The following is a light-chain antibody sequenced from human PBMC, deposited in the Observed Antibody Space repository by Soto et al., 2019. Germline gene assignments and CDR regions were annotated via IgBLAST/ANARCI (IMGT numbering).Light chain of an antibody. Sequence: MALGRSAGTLARCDGGRSALSCWASQSVSSSYLAWYQQKPGQAPRLLIYGASSRATGIPDRFSGSGSGTDFTLTISRLEPEVFAVYYCQQYGSSPPITFGQGTRLEIK. CDR3: QQYGSSPPIT. CDR2: GAS. V-gene: IGKV3-20*01. J-gene: IGKJ5*01. CDR1: QSVSSSY.